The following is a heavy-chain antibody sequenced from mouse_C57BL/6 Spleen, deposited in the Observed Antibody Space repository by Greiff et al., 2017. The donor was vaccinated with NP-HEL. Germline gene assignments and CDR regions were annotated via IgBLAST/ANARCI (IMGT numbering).Heavy chain of an antibody. CDR2: IYPGDGDT. Sequence: VQLQQSGPELVKPGASVKISCKASGYAFSSSWMNWVKQRPGKGLEWIGRIYPGDGDTNYNGKFKGKATLTADKSSSTAYMQLSSLTSEDSAVYFCARMPTVVVHYYAMDYWGQGTSVTVSS. D-gene: IGHD1-1*01. J-gene: IGHJ4*01. CDR1: GYAFSSSW. CDR3: ARMPTVVVHYYAMDY. V-gene: IGHV1-82*01.